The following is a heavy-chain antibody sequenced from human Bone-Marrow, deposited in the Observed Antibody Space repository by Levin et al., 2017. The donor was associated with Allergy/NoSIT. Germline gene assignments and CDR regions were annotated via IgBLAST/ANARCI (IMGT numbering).Heavy chain of an antibody. CDR3: ARGWFGELLSH. CDR2: IYSGEST. J-gene: IGHJ4*02. CDR1: GFTVSSNY. V-gene: IGHV3-53*01. Sequence: GGSLRLSCAASGFTVSSNYMSWVRQAPGKGPEWVSVIYSGESTYYADSVKGRFTISRDNSKNTLYLQMNSLRAEDTAVYYCARGWFGELLSHWGQGTLVTVSS. D-gene: IGHD3-10*01.